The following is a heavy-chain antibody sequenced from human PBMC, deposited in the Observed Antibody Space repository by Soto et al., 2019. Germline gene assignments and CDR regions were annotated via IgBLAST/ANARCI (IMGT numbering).Heavy chain of an antibody. CDR3: AGRPEIHPR. Sequence: QVHLQESGLGLVKPSETLSLTCAISGGSTSSSDWWTWVRQPPGEGLEWIGEIHRAGVTNYNSSIKSRLTISLDHSRNQFSLSLTSVTAADAAVYFCAGRPEIHPRWGQGILVPVSS. V-gene: IGHV4-4*02. J-gene: IGHJ4*02. CDR1: GGSTSSSDW. CDR2: IHRAGVT. D-gene: IGHD1-26*01.